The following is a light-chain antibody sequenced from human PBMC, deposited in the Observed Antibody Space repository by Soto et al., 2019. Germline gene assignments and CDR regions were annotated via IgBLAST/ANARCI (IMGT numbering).Light chain of an antibody. V-gene: IGLV2-11*01. Sequence: QSVLTQPRSVSGSPGQSVTISCTGTSSDVGSYKYVSWYQHHPGKAHKLMIFDVNKRPSGVPDRFSGSNSGNAASLTISGLQPEDEADYFCCSFVDSDTVLFGGGTKLTVL. CDR2: DVN. CDR1: SSDVGSYKY. CDR3: CSFVDSDTVL. J-gene: IGLJ3*02.